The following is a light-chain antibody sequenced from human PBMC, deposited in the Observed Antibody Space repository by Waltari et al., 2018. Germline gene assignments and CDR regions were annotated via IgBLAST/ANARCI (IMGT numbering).Light chain of an antibody. Sequence: QAVVTQEPSLTVSPSGTVTSGHYPYWFQQKPGQAPRTLIYETNKKHSWTPARFSGSLLGGRAALTLSGAQPEDEADYYCLLSYSDTRRFGGGTTLTVL. CDR1: SGTVTSGHY. J-gene: IGLJ3*02. V-gene: IGLV7-46*01. CDR2: ETN. CDR3: LLSYSDTRR.